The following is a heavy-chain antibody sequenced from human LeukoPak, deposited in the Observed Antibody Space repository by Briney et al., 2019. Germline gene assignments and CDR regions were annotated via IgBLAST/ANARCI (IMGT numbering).Heavy chain of an antibody. CDR3: AKDSGYTSSWYFGDY. V-gene: IGHV3-21*01. Sequence: GGSLRLSGAASGFTFSSNRRNWVGQGQGKGLEWVSSISSSSSYLYYVDSVKGRFTISKDNTKNTLYLQMNSLRAEDTAVYCCAKDSGYTSSWYFGDYWGQGTLVTVSS. J-gene: IGHJ4*02. CDR2: ISSSSSYL. D-gene: IGHD6-13*01. CDR1: GFTFSSNR.